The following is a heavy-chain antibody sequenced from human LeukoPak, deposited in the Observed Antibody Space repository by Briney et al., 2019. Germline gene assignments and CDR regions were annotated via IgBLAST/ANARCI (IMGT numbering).Heavy chain of an antibody. V-gene: IGHV1-2*02. CDR2: ISPSSGDT. J-gene: IGHJ3*02. CDR1: GYTFTAY. D-gene: IGHD2-21*01. CDR3: ARGWRSGAFDI. Sequence: GASVKVSCKASGYTFTAYMPWVRQAPGQGLGWMGWISPSSGDTNYAQNCQGRVTMTRDTSISTAYMELSRLTSDDTAVYYCARGWRSGAFDIWGQGTMVTVSS.